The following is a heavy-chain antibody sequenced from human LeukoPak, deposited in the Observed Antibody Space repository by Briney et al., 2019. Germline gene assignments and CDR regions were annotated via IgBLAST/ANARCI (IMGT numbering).Heavy chain of an antibody. J-gene: IGHJ4*02. D-gene: IGHD4-17*01. CDR3: ARTLLTTILMFDY. V-gene: IGHV3-48*03. CDR2: ISSSGSTM. Sequence: GGSLRLSCAASGFTFSSYEMNWVRQAPGKGLEWVSYISSSGSTMCYADSVKGRFTISRDNAKNSLYLQMNSLRAEDTAVYYCARTLLTTILMFDYWGQGMLVTVSS. CDR1: GFTFSSYE.